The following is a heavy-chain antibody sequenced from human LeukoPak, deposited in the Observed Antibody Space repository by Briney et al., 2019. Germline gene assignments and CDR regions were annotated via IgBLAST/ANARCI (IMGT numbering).Heavy chain of an antibody. Sequence: GASVKVSCKPSGYIFIGYYIHWVRQAPGQGLEWMGWINPNSGGTNYAQKFQGRVTMTRDTSISTAYMELSRLRSDDTAVYYCARAEGRGYSFNYGGYYYYYMDVWGKGTTVTISS. D-gene: IGHD5-18*01. CDR3: ARAEGRGYSFNYGGYYYYYMDV. V-gene: IGHV1-2*02. CDR1: GYIFIGYY. CDR2: INPNSGGT. J-gene: IGHJ6*03.